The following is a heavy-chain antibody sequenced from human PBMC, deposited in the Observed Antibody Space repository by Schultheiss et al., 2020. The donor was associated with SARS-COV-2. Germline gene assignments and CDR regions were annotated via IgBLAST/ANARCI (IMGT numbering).Heavy chain of an antibody. Sequence: ASVKVSCKASGYTFTSYGISWVRQAPGQGLEWMGWISAYNGNTNYAQKFQGRVTITADESTSTAYMELSSLRSEDTAVYYCAREVYSGSPHLYYYYGMDVWGQGTTVTVSS. V-gene: IGHV1-18*04. CDR1: GYTFTSYG. D-gene: IGHD1-26*01. CDR2: ISAYNGNT. CDR3: AREVYSGSPHLYYYYGMDV. J-gene: IGHJ6*02.